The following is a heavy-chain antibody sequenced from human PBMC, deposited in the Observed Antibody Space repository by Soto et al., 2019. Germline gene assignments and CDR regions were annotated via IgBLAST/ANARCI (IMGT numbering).Heavy chain of an antibody. Sequence: QVQLQQWGAGLLKPSETLSLTCAVYGGSFSGYYWSWIRQPPGKGLEWIGEINHSGSTNYNPSLKSRVTISVDTSKNQFSLKLSSLTAADTAVYYCARAYYDILTGYYYFDYWGQGTLVTVSS. V-gene: IGHV4-34*01. CDR2: INHSGST. J-gene: IGHJ4*02. CDR3: ARAYYDILTGYYYFDY. CDR1: GGSFSGYY. D-gene: IGHD3-9*01.